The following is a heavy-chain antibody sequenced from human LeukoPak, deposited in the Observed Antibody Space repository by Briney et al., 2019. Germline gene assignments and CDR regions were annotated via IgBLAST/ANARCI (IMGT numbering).Heavy chain of an antibody. CDR2: ISGNNDNP. Sequence: ASVKVSCKTSGYTFSNFGINWVRQTPGQGLEWMGWISGNNDNPNYGQKFQGRFTVTTDSSTSTAYMELRNLRFDDTAVYYCARDGTSTDDYWGQGTLVTVSS. D-gene: IGHD2-2*01. J-gene: IGHJ4*02. CDR3: ARDGTSTDDY. CDR1: GYTFSNFG. V-gene: IGHV1-18*01.